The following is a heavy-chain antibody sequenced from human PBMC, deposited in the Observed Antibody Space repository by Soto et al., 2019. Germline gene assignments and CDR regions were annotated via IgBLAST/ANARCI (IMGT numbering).Heavy chain of an antibody. CDR3: ARGTLIGSSTRNWFDP. Sequence: QVHLEESGPGLVRPSGTLALICNVSGIPISSYDWWTWVRQTPGKGMEWIGEIYHNGRTNYNPSLKSRLSQSVDKSKNQYSLNLQSLTAADTAVYYCARGTLIGSSTRNWFDPWGPGTQVTVSS. CDR1: GIPISSYDW. V-gene: IGHV4-4*02. D-gene: IGHD3-10*01. CDR2: IYHNGRT. J-gene: IGHJ5*02.